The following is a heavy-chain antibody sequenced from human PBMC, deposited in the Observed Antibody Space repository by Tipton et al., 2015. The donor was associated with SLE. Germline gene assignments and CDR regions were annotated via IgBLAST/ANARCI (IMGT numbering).Heavy chain of an antibody. D-gene: IGHD5-12*01. CDR2: ISYDGSNK. V-gene: IGHV3-30*19. CDR3: ASPPRIVATAEY. CDR1: GFTFSSYG. Sequence: SLRLSCAASGFTFSSYGMHWVRQAPGKGLEWVAVISYDGSNKYYADSVKGRFTISRDNSKNTLYLQMNSLRAEDTAVYYCASPPRIVATAEYWGPGTLVTVSS. J-gene: IGHJ4*02.